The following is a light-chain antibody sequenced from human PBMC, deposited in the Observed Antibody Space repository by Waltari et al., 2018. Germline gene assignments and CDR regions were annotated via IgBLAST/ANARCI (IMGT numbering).Light chain of an antibody. Sequence: EIVITQSPATLSVSPGERATLSCRASQSVSSNLAWYQQKPGQAPRLLIYGASTRATGIPARFSGSGSGTEFTLTISSLQSEDFAVYYCQQYNNWPPGAFGGGTKVEIK. CDR1: QSVSSN. V-gene: IGKV3-15*01. CDR3: QQYNNWPPGA. J-gene: IGKJ4*01. CDR2: GAS.